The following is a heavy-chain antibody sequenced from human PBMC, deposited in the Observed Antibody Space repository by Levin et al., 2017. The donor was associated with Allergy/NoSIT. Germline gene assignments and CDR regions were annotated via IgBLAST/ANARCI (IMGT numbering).Heavy chain of an antibody. CDR2: ISTGGSAM. J-gene: IGHJ4*02. CDR1: GFTFSSYE. V-gene: IGHV3-48*03. D-gene: IGHD1-14*01. CDR3: ARDPTGRAYYFDH. Sequence: GESLKISCAASGFTFSSYEMNWVRQAPGKGLEWVSYISTGGSAMYYADSVKGRFTVSRDNAKNSMFLQMNSLRAEDTAVYYCARDPTGRAYYFDHWGQGALVTVSS.